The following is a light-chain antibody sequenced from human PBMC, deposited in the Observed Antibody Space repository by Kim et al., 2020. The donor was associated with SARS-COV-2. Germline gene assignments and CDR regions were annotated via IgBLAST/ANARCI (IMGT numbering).Light chain of an antibody. CDR2: DAT. J-gene: IGKJ1*01. Sequence: APGEGATLSCTASQTINNKLVWDQQNPGQAPSLLIYDATTRATGVPARFIGSGSETDFTLTISSLQSEDFAVYYCQQSNDWPPLTFGQGTKVDIK. CDR1: QTINNK. V-gene: IGKV3-15*01. CDR3: QQSNDWPPLT.